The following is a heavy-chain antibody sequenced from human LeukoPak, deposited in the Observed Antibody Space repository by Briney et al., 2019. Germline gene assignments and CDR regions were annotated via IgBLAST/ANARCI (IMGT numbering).Heavy chain of an antibody. CDR1: GYSFTSYW. Sequence: GGSLKISCKGSGYSFTSYWIGWVRQMPGKGLERMGIIYPGNSDTRYSPSFLGQVTISADKSINTAYLQWSSLKASDTAMYYCARSHDYYFDNWGQGTLVTVSS. CDR3: ARSHDYYFDN. D-gene: IGHD2-21*02. CDR2: IYPGNSDT. V-gene: IGHV5-51*01. J-gene: IGHJ4*02.